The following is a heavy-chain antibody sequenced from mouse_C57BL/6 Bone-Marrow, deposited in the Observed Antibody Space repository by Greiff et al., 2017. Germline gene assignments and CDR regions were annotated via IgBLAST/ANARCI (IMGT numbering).Heavy chain of an antibody. CDR1: GLTFTDYY. Sequence: DVMLVESGGGLVQPGGSLRLSCATSGLTFTDYYMSWVRQPPGKALEWLGFIRNKANGYTTEYSASVKGRFTISRDNSQSILYLQMNTLRAEDSATYYCASVRRAWFAYWGQETLVTVSA. J-gene: IGHJ3*01. CDR2: IRNKANGYTT. V-gene: IGHV7-3*02. CDR3: ASVRRAWFAY.